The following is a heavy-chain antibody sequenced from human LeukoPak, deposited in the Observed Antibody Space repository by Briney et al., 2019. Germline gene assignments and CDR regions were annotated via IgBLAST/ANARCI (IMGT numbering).Heavy chain of an antibody. CDR1: GGSFSGYY. CDR3: ARRMQWLVPAFDY. D-gene: IGHD6-19*01. Sequence: PSETLSLTCAVYGGSFSGYYWSWIRQPPGKGLEWIGEINHSGSTNYNPSLESRVTISVDTSKNQFSLKLSSVTAADTAVYYCARRMQWLVPAFDYWGQGTLVTVSS. J-gene: IGHJ4*02. CDR2: INHSGST. V-gene: IGHV4-34*01.